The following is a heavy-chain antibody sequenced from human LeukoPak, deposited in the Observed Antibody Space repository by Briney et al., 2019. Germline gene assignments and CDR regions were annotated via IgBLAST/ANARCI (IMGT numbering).Heavy chain of an antibody. CDR2: ISGAGGST. J-gene: IGHJ4*02. V-gene: IGHV3-23*01. D-gene: IGHD3-22*01. CDR3: AKSAGRYYDSSGYYRFFDY. Sequence: PGGSLRLSCAASGFTFSSSAMSWVRQAPGKGLEWVSTISGAGGSTFYADSVKGRFTISRDNSKNTLYLQMNSLRAEDTAVYFCAKSAGRYYDSSGYYRFFDYWGQGTLVTVSS. CDR1: GFTFSSSA.